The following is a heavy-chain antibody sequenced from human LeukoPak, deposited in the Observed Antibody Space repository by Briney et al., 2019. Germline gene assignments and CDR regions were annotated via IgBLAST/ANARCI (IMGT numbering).Heavy chain of an antibody. CDR3: AKDGDRNGMDV. CDR1: GFTFDDYA. CDR2: ISWNSGSI. Sequence: GGSLRLSCAASGFTFDDYAMHWVRQAPGKGLEWVSGISWNSGSIGYADSVKGRFTISRDNAKNSLYLQMNSLRAEDTALYCCAKDGDRNGMDVWGQGTTVTVSS. V-gene: IGHV3-9*01. J-gene: IGHJ6*02. D-gene: IGHD3-10*01.